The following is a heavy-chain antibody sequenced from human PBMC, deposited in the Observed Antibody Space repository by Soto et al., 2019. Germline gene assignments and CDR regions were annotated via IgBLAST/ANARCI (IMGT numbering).Heavy chain of an antibody. Sequence: QVQLVQSGAEVKKPGASVKVSCKASGYAFSQFYIHWMRQPPGQGLEWMGWINPNSGRTKFAQKFQGWVTMTRDTSIKTVYMELSGLKSDATAVYYCARESGGTTATLDYYYFYMDVWGKGTTVTVSS. CDR2: INPNSGRT. V-gene: IGHV1-2*04. CDR1: GYAFSQFY. J-gene: IGHJ6*03. CDR3: ARESGGTTATLDYYYFYMDV. D-gene: IGHD4-17*01.